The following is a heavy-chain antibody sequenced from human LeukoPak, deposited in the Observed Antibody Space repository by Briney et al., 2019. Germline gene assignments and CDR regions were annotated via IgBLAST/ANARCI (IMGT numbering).Heavy chain of an antibody. D-gene: IGHD1-26*01. J-gene: IGHJ4*02. CDR2: ISAYNGNT. Sequence: ASVKVSCEASGYTFTSYGISWVRQAPGQGLEWMGWISAYNGNTNYAQKLQGRVTMTTDTSTSTAYMELRSLRSDDTAVYYCARATKWDPPPVEFDYLGQGTLVTVSS. CDR3: ARATKWDPPPVEFDY. V-gene: IGHV1-18*01. CDR1: GYTFTSYG.